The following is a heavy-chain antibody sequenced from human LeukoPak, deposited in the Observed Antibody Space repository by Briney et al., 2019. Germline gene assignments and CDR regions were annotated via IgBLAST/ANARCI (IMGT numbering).Heavy chain of an antibody. J-gene: IGHJ6*03. CDR1: GFTFSSYD. CDR2: ISSSGSTI. D-gene: IGHD3-10*01. V-gene: IGHV3-48*03. CDR3: ARDQYGSGDGYYMDV. Sequence: PGGSLRLSCAASGFTFSSYDMNWVRQAPGKGLEWVSYISSSGSTIFYADSVKGQFTVSRDNAKNSLYLQMSSLRADGTAVYYCARDQYGSGDGYYMDVWGKGTTVTISS.